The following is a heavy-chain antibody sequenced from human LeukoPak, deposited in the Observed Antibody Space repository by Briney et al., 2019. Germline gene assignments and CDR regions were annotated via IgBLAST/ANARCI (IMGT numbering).Heavy chain of an antibody. V-gene: IGHV3-15*01. CDR1: GFTFSNAW. CDR3: TSRQERITIFGVVIGPDY. CDR2: IKSKTDGGTT. D-gene: IGHD3-3*01. Sequence: PGGSLRLSCAASGFTFSNAWMSWVRQAPGKGLEWVGRIKSKTDGGTTDYAAPVKGRFTISRDDSKNTLYLQMNSLKTEDTAVYYCTSRQERITIFGVVIGPDYWGQGTLVTVPS. J-gene: IGHJ4*02.